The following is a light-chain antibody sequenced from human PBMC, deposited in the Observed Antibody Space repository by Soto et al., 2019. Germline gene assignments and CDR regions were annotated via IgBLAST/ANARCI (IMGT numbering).Light chain of an antibody. CDR1: QYISSW. V-gene: IGKV1-5*03. CDR3: QQYNSQRT. J-gene: IGKJ1*01. Sequence: DIQMTQSPSTLSASVGDRVTITCRASQYISSWLAWYQQKPGKAPKLLIYKASSLESGVPSRFSGSGSGTDLTLTISSLQPDDFATYYCQQYNSQRTFGQGTKVEIK. CDR2: KAS.